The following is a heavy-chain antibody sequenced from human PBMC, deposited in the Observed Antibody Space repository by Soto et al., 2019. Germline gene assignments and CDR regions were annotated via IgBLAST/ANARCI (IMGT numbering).Heavy chain of an antibody. D-gene: IGHD6-13*01. CDR3: ARDLKGSTCYDY. J-gene: IGHJ4*02. CDR2: IYYSGST. V-gene: IGHV4-59*01. Sequence: WTWIRQPPGTGLEWIGYIYYSGSTNYTPSLKSRVTISVDTSKNQFSLKLSSVTAADTAVYYCARDLKGSTCYDYWGQGTLVTVSS.